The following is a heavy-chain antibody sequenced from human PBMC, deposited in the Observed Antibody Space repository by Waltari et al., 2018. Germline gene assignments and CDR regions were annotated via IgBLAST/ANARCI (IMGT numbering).Heavy chain of an antibody. D-gene: IGHD6-13*01. CDR2: IYYSGST. J-gene: IGHJ4*02. Sequence: QLQLQESGPGLVKPSETLSLTCTVSGGSISRSSYYWGWIRQPPGKGLEWIGSIYYSGSTYYNPSLKSRVTISVDTSKNQFSLKLSSVTAADTAVYYCARGAGSSWYPFDYWGQGTLVTVSS. CDR1: GGSISRSSYY. CDR3: ARGAGSSWYPFDY. V-gene: IGHV4-39*07.